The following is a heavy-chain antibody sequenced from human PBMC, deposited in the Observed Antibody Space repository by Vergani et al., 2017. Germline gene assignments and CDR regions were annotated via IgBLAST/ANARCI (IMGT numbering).Heavy chain of an antibody. CDR2: IYWNDDK. CDR3: AHSTGDYVQFDY. Sequence: QITLKESGPTLVKPTQTLTLTCTFSGFSLSTSGVGVGWIRQPPGKALEWLALIYWNDDKRYSPSLKSRLTITKDTSKNQVVLTMTHMDPVDTATYYCAHSTGDYVQFDYWGQGTLVTGSS. J-gene: IGHJ4*02. V-gene: IGHV2-5*01. CDR1: GFSLSTSGVG. D-gene: IGHD4-17*01.